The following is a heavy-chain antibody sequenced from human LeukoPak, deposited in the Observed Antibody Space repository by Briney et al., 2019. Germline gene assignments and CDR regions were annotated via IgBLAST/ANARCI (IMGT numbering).Heavy chain of an antibody. CDR3: AKRWGSPYYFDY. J-gene: IGHJ4*02. V-gene: IGHV3-23*01. Sequence: PGGSLRLSRVASGFTFSTYAMTWVRQAPGKGLEWVSALSASGATTYYADSVKGRFTISRDNSKNTLYLQMNSLRAEDTAVYYCAKRWGSPYYFDYWGQGTLVTVSS. CDR2: LSASGATT. CDR1: GFTFSTYA. D-gene: IGHD3-16*01.